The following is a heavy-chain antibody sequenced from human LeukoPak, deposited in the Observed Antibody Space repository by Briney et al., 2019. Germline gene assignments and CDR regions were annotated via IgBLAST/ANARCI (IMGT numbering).Heavy chain of an antibody. CDR2: INTKTGNP. J-gene: IGHJ5*02. D-gene: IGHD6-13*01. Sequence: ASVKVSCKASGYTFTSYAMNWVRQAPGQGLEWMGWINTKTGNPTYAQGFTGRFVFSLDTSVSTAYLQISSLKAEDTAVYYCARDTQPGQQLVFAPWGQGTLVTVSS. V-gene: IGHV7-4-1*02. CDR3: ARDTQPGQQLVFAP. CDR1: GYTFTSYA.